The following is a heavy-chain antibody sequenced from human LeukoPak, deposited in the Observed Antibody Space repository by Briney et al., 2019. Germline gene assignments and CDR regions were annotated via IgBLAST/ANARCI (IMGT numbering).Heavy chain of an antibody. V-gene: IGHV3-33*01. CDR3: ARDPLSPIYSGYDFYYYYGMDV. D-gene: IGHD5-12*01. CDR1: GFPCSSYG. J-gene: IGHJ6*02. Sequence: NPGGSLRLSCAASGFPCSSYGMHWVRQAPGQGLQRVAVLWSAGRNKYYADSVKGRFTISRDNSKNTLYLQMNSLRAEDTAVYYCARDPLSPIYSGYDFYYYYGMDVWGQGTTVTVSS. CDR2: LWSAGRNK.